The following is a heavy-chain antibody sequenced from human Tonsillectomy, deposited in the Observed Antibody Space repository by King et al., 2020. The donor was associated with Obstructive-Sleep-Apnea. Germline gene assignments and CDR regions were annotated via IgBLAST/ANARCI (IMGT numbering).Heavy chain of an antibody. J-gene: IGHJ4*02. Sequence: EVQLVESGGGLVQPGGSLRLSCAASGFTFSTYWMSWVRQAPGKGLEWVANIKSDGNDKYYVDSVKGRFTISRDNAKNSLYLQMNSLRADDTAVYYCARDPXXKXXSWXRXXTXXXYXGQGTLVTVSS. CDR2: IKSDGNDK. CDR1: GFTFSTYW. V-gene: IGHV3-7*01. CDR3: ARDPXXKXXSWXRXXTXXXY. D-gene: IGHD6-13*01.